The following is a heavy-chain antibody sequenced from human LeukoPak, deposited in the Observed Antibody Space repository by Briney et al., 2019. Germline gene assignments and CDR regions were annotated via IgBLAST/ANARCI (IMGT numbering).Heavy chain of an antibody. CDR1: GFTFSSFV. V-gene: IGHV3-21*01. D-gene: IGHD2-2*01. Sequence: PGGSLRLSCAASGFTFSSFVMSWVRQAPGKGLEWVSSISSSSSYIYYADSVKGRFTISRDNAKNSLYLQMNSLRAEDTAVYYCARGNRYCSSTSCYADWFDPWGQGTLVTVSS. CDR2: ISSSSSYI. J-gene: IGHJ5*02. CDR3: ARGNRYCSSTSCYADWFDP.